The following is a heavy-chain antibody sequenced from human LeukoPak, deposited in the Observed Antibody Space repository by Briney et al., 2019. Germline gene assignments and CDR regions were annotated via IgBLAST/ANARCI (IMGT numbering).Heavy chain of an antibody. CDR3: ARPRWSDYDNHDAFDI. Sequence: PSETLSLTCTVSGGSISSSSYYWGWIRQPPGKGLEWIGSLYYSGSTYYSPSLRSRVSISVDKSKNQFSLRLSSVTAADTAMYYCARPRWSDYDNHDAFDIWGQGTMVTVSS. D-gene: IGHD3-3*01. J-gene: IGHJ3*02. V-gene: IGHV4-39*01. CDR1: GGSISSSSYY. CDR2: LYYSGST.